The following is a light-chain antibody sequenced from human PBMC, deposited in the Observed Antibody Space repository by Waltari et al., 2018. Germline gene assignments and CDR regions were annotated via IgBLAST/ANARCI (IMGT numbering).Light chain of an antibody. CDR1: QSVSGN. CDR2: GAS. J-gene: IGKJ5*01. Sequence: EIVMTQSPATLPVSPGERATLPCRASQSVSGNLAWYQQKPGQAPRLLIYGASTRATGIPARFSGSASGTEFTLTISSLQSEDSAVYYCQQYYDWRRVTFGQGTRLEIK. CDR3: QQYYDWRRVT. V-gene: IGKV3D-15*01.